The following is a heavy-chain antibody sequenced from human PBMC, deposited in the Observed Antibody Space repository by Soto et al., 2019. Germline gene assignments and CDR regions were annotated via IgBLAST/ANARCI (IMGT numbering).Heavy chain of an antibody. CDR1: GFTVSSNY. CDR2: IYSGGST. Sequence: GGSLRLSCAASGFTVSSNYMSWVRQAPGKGLEWVSVIYSGGSTYYADSVKGRFTISRDNSKNTLYLQMNSLRAEDTAVYYCARDLGIAAAAQGYYYGMDVWGQGTTVTVSS. D-gene: IGHD6-13*01. J-gene: IGHJ6*02. V-gene: IGHV3-53*01. CDR3: ARDLGIAAAAQGYYYGMDV.